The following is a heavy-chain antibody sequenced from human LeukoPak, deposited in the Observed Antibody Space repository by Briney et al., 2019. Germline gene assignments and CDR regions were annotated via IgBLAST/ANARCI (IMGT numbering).Heavy chain of an antibody. CDR3: ARSSTVTLYFDY. Sequence: GGSLRLSCAASGFTFSSYAMHWVRQAPGKGLEWVAVISYDGSNKYYADSVKGRFTISRDNSKNTLYLQMNSLRAEDTAVYYCARSSTVTLYFDYWGREPWSPSPQ. J-gene: IGHJ4*02. CDR1: GFTFSSYA. V-gene: IGHV3-30*04. D-gene: IGHD4-17*01. CDR2: ISYDGSNK.